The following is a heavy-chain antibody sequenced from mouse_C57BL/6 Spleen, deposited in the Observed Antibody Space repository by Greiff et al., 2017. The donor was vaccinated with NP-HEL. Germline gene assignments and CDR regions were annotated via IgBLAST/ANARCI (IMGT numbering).Heavy chain of an antibody. J-gene: IGHJ3*01. V-gene: IGHV1-69*01. Sequence: QVQLQQPGAELVMPGASVKLSCKASGYTFTSYWMHWVKQRPGQGLEWIGEIDPSDSYTNYNQKFKGKSTLTVDKSSSTAYMQLSSLTSEDSAVYYCARSADYDGGFAYWGQGTLVTVSA. D-gene: IGHD2-4*01. CDR1: GYTFTSYW. CDR3: ARSADYDGGFAY. CDR2: IDPSDSYT.